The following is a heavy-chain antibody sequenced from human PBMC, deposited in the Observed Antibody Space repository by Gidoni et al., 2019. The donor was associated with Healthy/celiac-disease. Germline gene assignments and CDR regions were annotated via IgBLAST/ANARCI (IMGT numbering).Heavy chain of an antibody. V-gene: IGHV4-30-4*01. CDR1: GGSISSGDYY. D-gene: IGHD3-3*01. Sequence: QVQLQESGPGLEKPSQTLSLTCTGSGGSISSGDYYWSWVRQPPGKGLAWIGYIYYSGSTYYNPSLKSRVTISVDTSKNQFSLKLSSVTAADTAVYYCAHSSYSLELDYWGQGTLVTVSS. CDR3: AHSSYSLELDY. CDR2: IYYSGST. J-gene: IGHJ4*02.